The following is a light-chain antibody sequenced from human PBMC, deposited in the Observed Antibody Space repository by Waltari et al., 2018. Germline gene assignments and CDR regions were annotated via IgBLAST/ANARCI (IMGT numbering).Light chain of an antibody. J-gene: IGLJ3*02. V-gene: IGLV2-23*01. Sequence: QSALTQPASVSGSPGQSITISCTGTSSDVGNYNLFSWYQQYPGKAPKVIIYDDNRRPSGVSDRFSGSKSGNTASLTISGVQAEDEADYYCCSYAGSYTWVFGGGTKLTVL. CDR1: SSDVGNYNL. CDR2: DDN. CDR3: CSYAGSYTWV.